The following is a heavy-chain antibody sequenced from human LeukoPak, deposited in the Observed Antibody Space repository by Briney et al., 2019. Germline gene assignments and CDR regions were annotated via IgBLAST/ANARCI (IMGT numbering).Heavy chain of an antibody. CDR2: ISHDGSYK. J-gene: IGHJ4*02. CDR3: AKEEYSSSWYYFDY. Sequence: GGSLRLSCAASGFTFSTYTMHWVRQAPGKGLEWVAVISHDGSYKYYADSVKGRFTISRDNSKKTLYLQMNSLRAEDTAVYYCAKEEYSSSWYYFDYWGQGTLVTVSS. V-gene: IGHV3-30*04. CDR1: GFTFSTYT. D-gene: IGHD6-13*01.